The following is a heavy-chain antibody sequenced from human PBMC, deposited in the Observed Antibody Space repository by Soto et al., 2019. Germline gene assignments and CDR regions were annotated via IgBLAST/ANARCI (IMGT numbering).Heavy chain of an antibody. Sequence: SETLSLTCSVSGGSFSNTIYYWAWVRQSPGKGLEWIGSIYYNGSAFYNPSLKSRVTISVDSSKSQFSLKVPSVTAADTAVYYCARHMRAVASPLGYWGQGALVTVSS. CDR3: ARHMRAVASPLGY. V-gene: IGHV4-39*01. CDR2: IYYNGSA. D-gene: IGHD6-19*01. CDR1: GGSFSNTIYY. J-gene: IGHJ4*02.